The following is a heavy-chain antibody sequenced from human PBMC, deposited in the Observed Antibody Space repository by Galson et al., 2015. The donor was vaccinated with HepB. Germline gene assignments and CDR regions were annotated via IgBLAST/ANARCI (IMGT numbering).Heavy chain of an antibody. Sequence: SLRLSCAASGFTFSSYAMHWVRQAPGKGLEWVAVISYDGSNKYYADSVKGRFTISRDNSKNTLYLQMNSLRAEDTAVYYCARGHTRPSGYRPTQDWFDPWGQGTLVTVSS. J-gene: IGHJ5*02. CDR2: ISYDGSNK. D-gene: IGHD3-22*01. CDR1: GFTFSSYA. V-gene: IGHV3-30*04. CDR3: ARGHTRPSGYRPTQDWFDP.